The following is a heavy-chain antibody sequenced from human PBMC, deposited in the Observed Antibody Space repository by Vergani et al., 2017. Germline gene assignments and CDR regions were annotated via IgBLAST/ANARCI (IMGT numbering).Heavy chain of an antibody. J-gene: IGHJ4*02. Sequence: QVQLQESGPGLVKPSETLSLTCIVSGRSISPYYWSWIRQPAGKGLEWIGRIYTSESTNYNPSLKSRVTMSVDTSKNQFSLKLSSVTAADTAVYYCAREYSSSVRFLAYWRQGTLVTVSS. D-gene: IGHD6-6*01. CDR3: AREYSSSVRFLAY. CDR2: IYTSEST. CDR1: GRSISPYY. V-gene: IGHV4-4*07.